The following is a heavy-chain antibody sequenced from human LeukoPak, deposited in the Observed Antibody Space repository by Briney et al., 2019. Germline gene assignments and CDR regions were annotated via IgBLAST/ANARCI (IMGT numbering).Heavy chain of an antibody. D-gene: IGHD4-17*01. Sequence: PGGSLRLSCAASGFTFSSYWMSWVRQAPGKGLEWVANIKQDGSEKYYVDSVKGRFTISRDNSKNTLYLQMNSLRAEDTAVYYCAKPMTTVTTGVDAFDIWGQGTMVTVSS. CDR3: AKPMTTVTTGVDAFDI. V-gene: IGHV3-7*01. CDR2: IKQDGSEK. CDR1: GFTFSSYW. J-gene: IGHJ3*02.